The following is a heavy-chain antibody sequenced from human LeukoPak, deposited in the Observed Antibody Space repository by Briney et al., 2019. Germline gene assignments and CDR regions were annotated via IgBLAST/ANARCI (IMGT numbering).Heavy chain of an antibody. CDR1: RYSISSGYY. V-gene: IGHV4-38-2*02. Sequence: SETLSLTCTVSRYSISSGYYWGWIRQPPGKGLEWIGSIYHSGSTYYNPSLKSRVTISVDTSKNQFSLKLSSVTAADTAVYYCARDRYCSSTSCNDYWGQGTLVTVSS. CDR2: IYHSGST. D-gene: IGHD2-2*01. J-gene: IGHJ4*02. CDR3: ARDRYCSSTSCNDY.